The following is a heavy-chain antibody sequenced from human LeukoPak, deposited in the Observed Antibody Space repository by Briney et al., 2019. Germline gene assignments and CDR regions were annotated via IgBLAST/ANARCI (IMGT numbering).Heavy chain of an antibody. V-gene: IGHV1-8*01. CDR2: MNPNSGNT. CDR1: GYTFTSYD. J-gene: IGHJ4*02. Sequence: ASVKVSCKASGYTFTSYDINWVRQATGQGLEWMGWMNPNSGNTGYAQKFQGRVTMTRNTSISTAYMELSSLRSEDTAVYYCAKDTTPYDRYYFDYWGQGTLVTVSS. CDR3: AKDTTPYDRYYFDY. D-gene: IGHD2-15*01.